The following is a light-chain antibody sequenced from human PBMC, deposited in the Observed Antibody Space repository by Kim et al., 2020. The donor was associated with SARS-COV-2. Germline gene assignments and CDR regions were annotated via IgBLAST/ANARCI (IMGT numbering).Light chain of an antibody. J-gene: IGLJ2*01. CDR3: HVWDSSSEHPV. Sequence: VATRQTATIRWGRNNMGHKVVHWDQKKAGLAPVVIYIGSDRTGGVPKRFTDSRSANTDTLTISRVEAGDEADYYCHVWDSSSEHPVFGGGTQLTVL. CDR2: IGS. V-gene: IGLV3-21*01. CDR1: NMGHKV.